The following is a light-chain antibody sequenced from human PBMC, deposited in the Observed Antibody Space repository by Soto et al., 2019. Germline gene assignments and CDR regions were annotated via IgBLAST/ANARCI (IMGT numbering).Light chain of an antibody. V-gene: IGLV2-8*01. CDR1: SSDVGGYNY. J-gene: IGLJ1*01. Sequence: QSALTQPPSASGSPGQSVTFSCTGTSSDVGGYNYVSWYQQHPGKAPKLMIHEVSKRPSGVPDRFSGSKSGNTASLTVSGLQAEDEADYYCSSYAGSTPYVFGTGTKVTVL. CDR3: SSYAGSTPYV. CDR2: EVS.